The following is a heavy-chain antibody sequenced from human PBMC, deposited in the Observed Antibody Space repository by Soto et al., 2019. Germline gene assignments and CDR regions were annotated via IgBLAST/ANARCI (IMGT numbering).Heavy chain of an antibody. V-gene: IGHV1-18*01. CDR2: ISAYNGNT. J-gene: IGHJ4*02. CDR1: GYTFTSYG. Sequence: QVQLVQSGAEVKKPGASVKVSCKASGYTFTSYGISWVRQAPGQGLEWMGWISAYNGNTNYAQKLQGRVTMTTDTSTSTAYMELRSLRSDDTAVSYCARDSSGAIPRGYFDYWGQGTLVTVSS. CDR3: ARDSSGAIPRGYFDY. D-gene: IGHD3-22*01.